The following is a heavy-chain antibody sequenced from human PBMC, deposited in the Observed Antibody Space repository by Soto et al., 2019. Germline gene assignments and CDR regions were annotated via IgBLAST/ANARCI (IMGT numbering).Heavy chain of an antibody. CDR3: ARGPGYSTGWYSDY. Sequence: EVQLVESGGGLVQPGGSLRLSCAASGFTFSSYEMNWVRQAPGKGLEWVSYISSSGDTIYYSDSLKGRFTSSRENAKNSLYLQMNSLRGEDTAVYYCARGPGYSTGWYSDYWGQGTLVTASS. CDR1: GFTFSSYE. D-gene: IGHD6-19*01. V-gene: IGHV3-48*03. J-gene: IGHJ4*02. CDR2: ISSSGDTI.